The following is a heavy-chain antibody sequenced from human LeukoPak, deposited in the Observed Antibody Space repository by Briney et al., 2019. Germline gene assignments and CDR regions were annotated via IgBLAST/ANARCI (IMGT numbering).Heavy chain of an antibody. Sequence: SETLSLTCSVSGGSINSGNYYWSWIRQPPGKGLEWIGEINHSGSTNYNPSLKSRVTISVDTSKNQFSLKLSSVTAADTAVYYCARDVGHSSSWYNRSDAFDIWGQGTMVTVSS. V-gene: IGHV4-39*07. CDR1: GGSINSGNYY. CDR3: ARDVGHSSSWYNRSDAFDI. D-gene: IGHD6-13*01. CDR2: INHSGST. J-gene: IGHJ3*02.